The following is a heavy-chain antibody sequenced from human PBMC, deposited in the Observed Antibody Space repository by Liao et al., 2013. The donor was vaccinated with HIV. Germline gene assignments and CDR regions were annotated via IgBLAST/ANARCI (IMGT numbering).Heavy chain of an antibody. D-gene: IGHD3-22*01. Sequence: QVQLQESGPGLVKPSETLSLTCTVSGGSFSTYFWSWIRQPAGKGLEWIGRIYISGSTNYSPSLKSRVAMSVDTSKNQFSLKLSSVTAADTAVYYCARAPYYYDSSGYYYPGAYYYYMDVWGKGTTVTVSS. CDR1: GGSFSTYF. V-gene: IGHV4-4*07. J-gene: IGHJ6*03. CDR3: ARAPYYYDSSGYYYPGAYYYYMDV. CDR2: IYISGST.